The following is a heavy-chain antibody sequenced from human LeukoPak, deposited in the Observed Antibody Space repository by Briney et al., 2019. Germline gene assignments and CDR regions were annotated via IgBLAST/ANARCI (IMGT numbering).Heavy chain of an antibody. CDR2: INPNSGGT. J-gene: IGHJ4*02. D-gene: IGHD3-22*01. V-gene: IGHV1-2*04. Sequence: GASVKVSCKASGYTFTGYYMHWVRQAPGQGLEWMGWINPNSGGTNYAQKFQGWVTMTRDTSISTVYMELSSLRSEDTAVYYCAREPGYDSSGYHCDYWGQGTLVTVSS. CDR3: AREPGYDSSGYHCDY. CDR1: GYTFTGYY.